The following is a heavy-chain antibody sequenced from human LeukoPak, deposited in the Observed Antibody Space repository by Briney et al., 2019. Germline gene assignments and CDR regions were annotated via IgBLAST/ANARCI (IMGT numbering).Heavy chain of an antibody. Sequence: ASVKVSCKASGYTFTSYAMHWVRQAPGQRLEWMGWINAGNGNTKYSQKFQGRVTITRDTSASTAYMELSSLRSEDTAVYYCATVRGVTNDYFDYWGQGTLVTVSS. J-gene: IGHJ4*02. CDR2: INAGNGNT. V-gene: IGHV1-3*01. CDR3: ATVRGVTNDYFDY. D-gene: IGHD3-10*01. CDR1: GYTFTSYA.